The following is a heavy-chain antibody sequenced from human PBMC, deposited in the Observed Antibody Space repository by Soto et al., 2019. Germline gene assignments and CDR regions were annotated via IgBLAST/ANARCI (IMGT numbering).Heavy chain of an antibody. Sequence: QVQLVESGGGVVQPGTSLRLSCSASGFAFSDYGVHWVRQAPGKGLEWVASISYDETATYYSDSVKGRFTISRDNAKNTLFLHMNSLRTEDTAMYYCEKGSERLVTWEVDYWGQGTLVIVCS. CDR2: ISYDETAT. J-gene: IGHJ4*02. D-gene: IGHD6-13*01. CDR1: GFAFSDYG. CDR3: EKGSERLVTWEVDY. V-gene: IGHV3-30*18.